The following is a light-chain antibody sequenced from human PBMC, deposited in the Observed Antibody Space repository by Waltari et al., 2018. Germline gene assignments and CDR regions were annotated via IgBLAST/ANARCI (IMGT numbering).Light chain of an antibody. V-gene: IGKV3-20*01. CDR1: QRVSSNF. Sequence: VLQQSPGPLSLSPGAGATLFCRASQRVSSNFVAWFQQKPGQAPRLLMYGASSRASGIPDRFSGSGSETDFTLTISRLETEDVAVYYCQQYGTSPQTFGQGTKVEI. CDR3: QQYGTSPQT. CDR2: GAS. J-gene: IGKJ1*01.